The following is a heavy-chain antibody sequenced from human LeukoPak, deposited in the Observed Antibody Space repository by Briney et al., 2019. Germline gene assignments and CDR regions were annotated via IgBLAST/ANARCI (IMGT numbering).Heavy chain of an antibody. D-gene: IGHD3-22*01. CDR3: AREGSGYYPLYYFDY. CDR2: IYYSGST. J-gene: IGHJ4*02. Sequence: PSETLSLTCTVSGGSISNYYWSWIRQPPGKGLEWIGYIYYSGSTNYNPSLKSRVTISVDTSKNQFSLKLSSVTAADTAVYYCAREGSGYYPLYYFDYWGQGTLVTVSS. V-gene: IGHV4-59*01. CDR1: GGSISNYY.